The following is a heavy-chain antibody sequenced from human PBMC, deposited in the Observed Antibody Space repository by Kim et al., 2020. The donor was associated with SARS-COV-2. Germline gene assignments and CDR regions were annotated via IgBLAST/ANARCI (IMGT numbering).Heavy chain of an antibody. V-gene: IGHV3-66*01. J-gene: IGHJ4*02. D-gene: IGHD6-6*01. CDR3: AREFRSSSSGFDY. CDR2: IYSGGST. Sequence: GSLRLSCAASGFTVSSNYMSWVRQAPGKGLEWVSVIYSGGSTYYADSVKGRFTISRDNSKNTLYLQMNSLRAEDTAVYYCAREFRSSSSGFDYWGQGTL. CDR1: GFTVSSNY.